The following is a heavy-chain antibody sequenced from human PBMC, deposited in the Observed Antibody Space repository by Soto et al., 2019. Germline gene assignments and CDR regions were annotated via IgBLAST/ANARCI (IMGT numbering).Heavy chain of an antibody. Sequence: PSDTLSLTCAVYGGSFSVYYWSWIRQPPGKGLEWIGEVNHSGSTKYNPSLKSRVTISVDTSKNQFSLKVNPVTAADTAVYYCARFIEYSASFDYWGQGTWVTVSS. V-gene: IGHV4-34*01. CDR3: ARFIEYSASFDY. J-gene: IGHJ4*02. CDR1: GGSFSVYY. CDR2: VNHSGST. D-gene: IGHD3-16*02.